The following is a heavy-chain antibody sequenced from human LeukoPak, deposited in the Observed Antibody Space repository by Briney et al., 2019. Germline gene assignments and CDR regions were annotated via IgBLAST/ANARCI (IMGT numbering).Heavy chain of an antibody. V-gene: IGHV1-3*01. Sequence: GASVKVSCKASGYIFTDYAIHWLRQVPGQRPEWMGWMNGGNGNTKYSQKFQGRITLIRDTSAATAYMELSSLRHDDLAVYYCARGRGTSGSNRDFYYYYYMDVWGKGTTVTVSS. CDR1: GYIFTDYA. CDR3: ARGRGTSGSNRDFYYYYYMDV. J-gene: IGHJ6*03. D-gene: IGHD2-15*01. CDR2: MNGGNGNT.